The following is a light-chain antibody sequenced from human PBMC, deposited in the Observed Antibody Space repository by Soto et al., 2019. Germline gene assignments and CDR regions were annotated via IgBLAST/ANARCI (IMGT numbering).Light chain of an antibody. CDR3: QQRSNWQNT. CDR2: DAS. J-gene: IGKJ2*01. Sequence: EIVLTQSPATLSLSPGERATLSCRASQSVSSYLAWYQQKPGQAPMLLIYDASNRATGIPARFSGSGSGTDFTLTISSLEPEDFAVYYCQQRSNWQNTFGQGTKLEIK. V-gene: IGKV3-11*01. CDR1: QSVSSY.